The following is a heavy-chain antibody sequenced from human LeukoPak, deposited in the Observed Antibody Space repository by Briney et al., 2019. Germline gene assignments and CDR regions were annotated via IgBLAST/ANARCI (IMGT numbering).Heavy chain of an antibody. D-gene: IGHD3-9*01. J-gene: IGHJ4*02. CDR3: AMTYYDILTGYFDFDY. CDR1: GFTLSSNY. Sequence: GGSLRLSCAASGFTLSSNYMSWVRPAPGKGLEWVSVIYSGGSTYYAGSVKGRFIISRDNYKNTLYLQMNSLRAEDTAVYYCAMTYYDILTGYFDFDYWGQGTLVTVSS. CDR2: IYSGGST. V-gene: IGHV3-66*02.